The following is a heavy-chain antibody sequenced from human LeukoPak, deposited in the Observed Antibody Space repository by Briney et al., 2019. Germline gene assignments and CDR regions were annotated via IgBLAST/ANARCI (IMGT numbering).Heavy chain of an antibody. V-gene: IGHV4-61*01. CDR1: GGSVSSGSYY. CDR3: ARSTYGGNQIDF. D-gene: IGHD4-23*01. CDR2: IYYSGST. Sequence: SETLSLTCTVSGGSVSSGSYYWSWIRQPPGKGLEWIGYIYYSGSTNYNPSLKSRVTISVDTSKNQFSLKLSSVTAADTAVYYCARSTYGGNQIDFWGQGTLVTVSS. J-gene: IGHJ4*02.